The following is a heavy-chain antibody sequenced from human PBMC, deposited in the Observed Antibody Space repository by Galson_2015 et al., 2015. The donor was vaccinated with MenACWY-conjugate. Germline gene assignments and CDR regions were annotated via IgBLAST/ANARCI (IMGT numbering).Heavy chain of an antibody. J-gene: IGHJ4*02. CDR2: INAGNGNT. CDR3: ARGGLGYGDYVFHY. CDR1: GYTFTSYA. V-gene: IGHV1-3*01. D-gene: IGHD4-17*01. Sequence: SVKVSCKASGYTFTSYAMHWVRQAPGQRLEWMGWINAGNGNTKYSQKFQGRVTITRDTSASTAYMELSSLRSEDTAVYYCARGGLGYGDYVFHYWGQGTLVTVSS.